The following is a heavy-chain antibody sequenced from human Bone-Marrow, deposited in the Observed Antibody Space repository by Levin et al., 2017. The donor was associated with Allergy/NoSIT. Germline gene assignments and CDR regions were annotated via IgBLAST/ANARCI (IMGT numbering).Heavy chain of an antibody. V-gene: IGHV3-30-3*01. Sequence: SGGSLRLSCAASGFPFSYYSMHWVRQAPGKGLEWVAVISYDGNNKNYADSVKGRFTISRDTSKNTLYVQMNSLRGEDTAVYYCARGRHTVMKLAFDYWGQGTLVTVSS. CDR1: GFPFSYYS. CDR2: ISYDGNNK. CDR3: ARGRHTVMKLAFDY. J-gene: IGHJ4*01. D-gene: IGHD2-21*01.